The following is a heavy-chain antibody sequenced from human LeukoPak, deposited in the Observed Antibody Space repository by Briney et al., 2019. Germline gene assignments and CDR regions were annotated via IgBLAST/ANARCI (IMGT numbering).Heavy chain of an antibody. J-gene: IGHJ4*02. CDR3: VRDPSNTSGWYIYFDY. CDR2: ISTYNGDT. Sequence: RASVKVSCKASGYTFTGYYMHWVRQAPGQGLEWMGWISTYNGDTKYAQKFQGRVTLTKDTPTSTAYMDLRSLRSDDTAVYYCVRDPSNTSGWYIYFDYWGQGTLVTVSS. V-gene: IGHV1-18*04. CDR1: GYTFTGYY. D-gene: IGHD6-19*01.